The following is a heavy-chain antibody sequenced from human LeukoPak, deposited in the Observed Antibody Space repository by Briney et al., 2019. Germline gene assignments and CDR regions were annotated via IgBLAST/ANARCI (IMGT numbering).Heavy chain of an antibody. Sequence: GGSLRLSCAASGFTFDDYAMHWVRQAPGKGLEWVSGISWNSVSIDYADSVKGRFTISRDNAKNSLYLQMNSLRPEDMALYYCAKETIYCSGGSCYHDAFDIWGQGTMVTVSS. V-gene: IGHV3-9*03. CDR1: GFTFDDYA. CDR3: AKETIYCSGGSCYHDAFDI. D-gene: IGHD2-15*01. CDR2: ISWNSVSI. J-gene: IGHJ3*02.